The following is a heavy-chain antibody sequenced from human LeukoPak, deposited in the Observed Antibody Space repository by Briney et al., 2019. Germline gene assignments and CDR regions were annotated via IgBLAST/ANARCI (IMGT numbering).Heavy chain of an antibody. D-gene: IGHD3-22*01. CDR1: GFTFSSYA. CDR3: AIMHPYYDGSGYWVQ. Sequence: GGSLRLSCAASGFTFSSYAMSWVRQAPGKGLEWVSGISGSGDSTDYTDSVKGRFTISRDNSKNTLYMQMNSLRAEDTALYYCAIMHPYYDGSGYWVQWGQGTLVTVSS. V-gene: IGHV3-23*01. CDR2: ISGSGDST. J-gene: IGHJ4*02.